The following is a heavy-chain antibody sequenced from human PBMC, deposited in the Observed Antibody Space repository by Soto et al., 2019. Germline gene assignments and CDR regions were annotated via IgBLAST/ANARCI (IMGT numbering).Heavy chain of an antibody. D-gene: IGHD3-10*01. CDR3: AKAGRGSHPFRSVDY. Sequence: GVSLRLSFAASGFTFSSYAMSWVRQAPGKGLEWVSAISGSGGSTYYADSVKGRFTISRDNSKNTLYLQMNSLRAEDTAVYYCAKAGRGSHPFRSVDYWGQGTLVTVSS. CDR1: GFTFSSYA. V-gene: IGHV3-23*01. CDR2: ISGSGGST. J-gene: IGHJ4*02.